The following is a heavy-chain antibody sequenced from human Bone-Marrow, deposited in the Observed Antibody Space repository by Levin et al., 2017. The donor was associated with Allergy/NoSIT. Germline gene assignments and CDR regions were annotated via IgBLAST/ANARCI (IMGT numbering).Heavy chain of an antibody. CDR3: TRDLEGSDRRNYYFRMDV. CDR1: GFTFGDYA. J-gene: IGHJ6*02. D-gene: IGHD6-25*01. CDR2: IRTKVYGGTT. Sequence: GGSLRLSCTASGFTFGDYAMSWVRQAPGKGLEWVGFIRTKVYGGTTDYAASVKGRFTISRDDSNSIAYLQMNSLKSEDTAVYYCTRDLEGSDRRNYYFRMDVWGHGTTVTVSS. V-gene: IGHV3-49*04.